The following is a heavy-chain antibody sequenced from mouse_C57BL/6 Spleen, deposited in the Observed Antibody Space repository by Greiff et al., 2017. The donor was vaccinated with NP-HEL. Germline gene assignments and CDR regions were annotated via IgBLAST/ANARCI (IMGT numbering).Heavy chain of an antibody. J-gene: IGHJ4*01. CDR2: LDPENGDT. V-gene: IGHV14-4*01. CDR3: TRAYGSSSYAMDY. D-gene: IGHD1-1*01. Sequence: VQLQQSGAELVRPGASVKLSCTASGFNITDDYMHWVKQRPEQGLEWIGWLDPENGDTEYASKFQGKATITADTSSNTAYLQLSSLTSEDTAVYYCTRAYGSSSYAMDYWGQGTSVTVSS. CDR1: GFNITDDY.